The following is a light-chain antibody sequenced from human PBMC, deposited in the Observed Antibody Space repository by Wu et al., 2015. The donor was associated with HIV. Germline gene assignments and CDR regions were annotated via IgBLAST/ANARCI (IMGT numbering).Light chain of an antibody. CDR3: QQYNNWPPWT. CDR1: QSVRAN. Sequence: EILMTQSPATLSVSAGETVTLSCRASQSVRANLAWYQQKPGQAPRLLIYGASTRATGIPARFSGSGSGTEFTLTISSMQSEDFAVYYCQQYNNWPPWTFGQGTKVE. CDR2: GAS. J-gene: IGKJ1*01. V-gene: IGKV3-15*01.